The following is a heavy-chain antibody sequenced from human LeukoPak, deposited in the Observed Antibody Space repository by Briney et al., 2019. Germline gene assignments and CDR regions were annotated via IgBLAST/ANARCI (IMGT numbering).Heavy chain of an antibody. CDR2: IRYDGSNK. Sequence: PGGSLRLSCAASGFTFSSYGMHWVRQAPGKGLEWVAFIRYDGSNKYYADSVKGRFTISRDNSKNTLYLQMNSLRAEDTAVYYCAKDTDWVTSFAGYYFDYWGQGTLVTVSS. CDR1: GFTFSSYG. V-gene: IGHV3-30*02. J-gene: IGHJ4*02. D-gene: IGHD3-9*01. CDR3: AKDTDWVTSFAGYYFDY.